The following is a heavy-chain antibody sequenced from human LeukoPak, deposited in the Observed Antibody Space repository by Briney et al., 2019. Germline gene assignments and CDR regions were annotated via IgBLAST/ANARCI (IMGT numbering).Heavy chain of an antibody. CDR3: ARDSRLYSGSYYFQY. J-gene: IGHJ1*01. D-gene: IGHD3-10*01. Sequence: SETLSLTCTVSGGSISSGDYYWSWIRQPPGKGLEWIGYIYYSGSTYYNPSLKSRVTISVDTSKNQFSLKLRSVTAADTAVYYCARDSRLYSGSYYFQYWGQGTLVTVSS. V-gene: IGHV4-30-4*02. CDR1: GGSISSGDYY. CDR2: IYYSGST.